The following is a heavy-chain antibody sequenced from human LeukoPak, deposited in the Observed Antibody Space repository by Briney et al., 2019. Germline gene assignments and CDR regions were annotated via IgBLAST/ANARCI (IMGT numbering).Heavy chain of an antibody. Sequence: GGSLRLSCTASGFTFSSYGMHWVRQAPGKGLEWAAVIWYDGSNKNYAESVKGRFTITRDNAMNTLYLQVNSLRAEDTAVYYCTRRDGDNDRGFDYWGQGTLVTVSS. CDR2: IWYDGSNK. CDR3: TRRDGDNDRGFDY. V-gene: IGHV3-33*01. D-gene: IGHD4-23*01. J-gene: IGHJ4*02. CDR1: GFTFSSYG.